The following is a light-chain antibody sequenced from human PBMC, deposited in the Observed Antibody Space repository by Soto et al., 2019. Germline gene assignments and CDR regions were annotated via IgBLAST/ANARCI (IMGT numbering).Light chain of an antibody. J-gene: IGLJ1*01. CDR2: EVS. V-gene: IGLV2-14*01. CDR3: KPYRSSSTYV. CDR1: SSDVGGYNY. Sequence: QSALTQPASVSGSPGQSITISCTGTSSDVGGYNYVSWYQQHPGKAPKLMIYEVSNRPSGVSNRFSGSKSGNTASLTISGLQAEDEADYSCKPYRSSSTYVFGTGTKLTVL.